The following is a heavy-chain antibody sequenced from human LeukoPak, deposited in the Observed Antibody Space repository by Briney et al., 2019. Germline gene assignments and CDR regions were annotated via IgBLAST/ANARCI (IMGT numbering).Heavy chain of an antibody. CDR3: ARHRSGWHPYVDY. J-gene: IGHJ4*02. V-gene: IGHV4-59*08. CDR1: GGSISTYY. D-gene: IGHD6-19*01. Sequence: SETLSLTCTVSGGSISTYYWSWIRQPPGKGLEWIGYIYYSGSTNYNPSLKSRVTISVDTSKNQFSLKPSSVTAADTAVYYCARHRSGWHPYVDYWGQGTLVTVSS. CDR2: IYYSGST.